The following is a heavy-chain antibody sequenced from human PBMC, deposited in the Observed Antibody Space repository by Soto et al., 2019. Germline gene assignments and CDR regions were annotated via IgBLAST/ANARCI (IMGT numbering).Heavy chain of an antibody. CDR3: ARGEGSGSNARGD. Sequence: EVLLDESGGGFVQPGGSLRLSCAASGFTVSNNYMTWVRQAPGKGLEWVSVIQGGGSISYADSVMDRFTISRDSSKNTVFLDMNSLRPEDTAVYFCARGEGSGSNARGDWGQGTLVTVSS. J-gene: IGHJ4*02. CDR1: GFTVSNNY. CDR2: IQGGGSI. V-gene: IGHV3-66*01. D-gene: IGHD3-10*01.